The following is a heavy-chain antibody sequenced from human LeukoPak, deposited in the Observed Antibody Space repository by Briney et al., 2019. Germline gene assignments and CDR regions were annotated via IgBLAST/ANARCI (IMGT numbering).Heavy chain of an antibody. Sequence: PGGSLRLSCAASGFTFSSYAMSWVRQAPGKGLEWVSAISGSGGSTYYADSVKGRFTISRDNSKNTLYLQMNSLRAEDTAVYYCAKTRESVQWLVSYYFGYWGQGTLVTVSS. CDR1: GFTFSSYA. V-gene: IGHV3-23*01. D-gene: IGHD6-19*01. J-gene: IGHJ4*02. CDR3: AKTRESVQWLVSYYFGY. CDR2: ISGSGGST.